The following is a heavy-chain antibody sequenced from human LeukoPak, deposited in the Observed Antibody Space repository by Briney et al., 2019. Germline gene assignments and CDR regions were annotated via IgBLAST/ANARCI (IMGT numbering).Heavy chain of an antibody. J-gene: IGHJ3*02. CDR2: IRSKAYGGTT. Sequence: GGYLRLSCTASGLTFGDYAMSWVRQAPGKGLEWVGCIRSKAYGGTTEYAASVKGRFTISRDDSKSIAYLQMNSLKTEDTAVYYCTSFYYYGSGSYYNVYGAFDIWGQGTMVTVSS. CDR1: GLTFGDYA. CDR3: TSFYYYGSGSYYNVYGAFDI. V-gene: IGHV3-49*04. D-gene: IGHD3-10*01.